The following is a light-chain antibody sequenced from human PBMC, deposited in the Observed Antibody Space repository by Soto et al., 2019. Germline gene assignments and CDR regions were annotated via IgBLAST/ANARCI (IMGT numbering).Light chain of an antibody. CDR2: GAS. Sequence: EIVLTPAPGTLSASPGERVTLSCGASQSVASSVAWYQQKPGQAPRLILYGASTRATGFPARFSGSGSGTEFTLTISSLQSEDFAVYLCQQYHYWPITFGQGTRLEI. J-gene: IGKJ5*01. V-gene: IGKV3-15*01. CDR1: QSVASS. CDR3: QQYHYWPIT.